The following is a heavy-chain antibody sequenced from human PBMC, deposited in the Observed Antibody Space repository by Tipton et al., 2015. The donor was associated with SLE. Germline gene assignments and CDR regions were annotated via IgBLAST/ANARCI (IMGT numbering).Heavy chain of an antibody. D-gene: IGHD4-23*01. CDR1: GFTFSSYA. CDR2: ISGSGGST. Sequence: SLRLSCAASGFTFSSYAMSWVRQAPGKGLEWVSAISGSGGSTYYADSVKGRFTISRDNAKNSLYLQMNSLRAEDTALYYCAKGPTVAYFDYWGQGTLVTVSS. V-gene: IGHV3-23*01. CDR3: AKGPTVAYFDY. J-gene: IGHJ4*02.